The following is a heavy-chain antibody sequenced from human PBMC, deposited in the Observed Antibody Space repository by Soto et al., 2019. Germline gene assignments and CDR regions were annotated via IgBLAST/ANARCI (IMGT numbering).Heavy chain of an antibody. J-gene: IGHJ6*02. CDR1: GGTFSSYA. Sequence: ASVKVSCKASGGTFSSYAISWVRQAPGQGLEWMGGIIPIFGTANYAQKFQGRVTITADESTSTAYMELSSLRSEDTAVYYCARSSSPQSTYYYYGMDVWGQGTTVTVSS. CDR2: IIPIFGTA. D-gene: IGHD6-13*01. V-gene: IGHV1-69*13. CDR3: ARSSSPQSTYYYYGMDV.